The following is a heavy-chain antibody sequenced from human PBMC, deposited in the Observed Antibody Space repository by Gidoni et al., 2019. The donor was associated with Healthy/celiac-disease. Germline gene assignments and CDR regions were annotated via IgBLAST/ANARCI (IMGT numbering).Heavy chain of an antibody. CDR2: INPRGGRT. V-gene: IGHV1-46*03. Sequence: QVQLVQSGAEVKKPGASVKVSCKASGCNVTSYYMPWVRQAPGQGLEWMGIINPRGGRTSYAQKFQGRVTMTRDTSPSTVYLELSSLRSEDTAVYYCARAARRFSPGRGVLYYGMDVWGQGTTVTVSS. CDR3: ARAARRFSPGRGVLYYGMDV. CDR1: GCNVTSYY. D-gene: IGHD3-10*01. J-gene: IGHJ6*02.